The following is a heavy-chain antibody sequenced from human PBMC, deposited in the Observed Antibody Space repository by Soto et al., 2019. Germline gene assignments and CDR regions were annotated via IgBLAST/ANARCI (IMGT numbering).Heavy chain of an antibody. V-gene: IGHV4-61*03. Sequence: SETLSLTCSVSGGSVSSAGYYWSWIRQPPGRGLEWIGVIYYTGNTNYNPSLNSRVTISVDKSKNHFSLKLTSLTAADTAVYYCARGVVVAAPRDYLDPWGQGTLVTVSS. J-gene: IGHJ5*02. CDR1: GGSVSSAGYY. D-gene: IGHD2-15*01. CDR3: ARGVVVAAPRDYLDP. CDR2: IYYTGNT.